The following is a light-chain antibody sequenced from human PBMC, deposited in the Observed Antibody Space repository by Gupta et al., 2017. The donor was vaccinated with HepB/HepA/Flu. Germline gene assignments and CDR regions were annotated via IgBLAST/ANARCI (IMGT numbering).Light chain of an antibody. V-gene: IGKV3-20*01. J-gene: IGKJ4*01. Sequence: EIVLTQSAGTLSLSPGERATLSCRASQSVSSSYLAWYQQKPGQAPRLLIYGASSRATGIPDRFSGSGSGTDFTLTISRLEPEDFAVYYCQQYGSSPITFGRGTKVDIK. CDR1: QSVSSSY. CDR3: QQYGSSPIT. CDR2: GAS.